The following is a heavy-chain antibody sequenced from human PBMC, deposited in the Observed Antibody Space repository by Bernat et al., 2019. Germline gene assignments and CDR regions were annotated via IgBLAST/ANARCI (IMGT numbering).Heavy chain of an antibody. CDR3: ASLYCTDASCYVYNWFDP. J-gene: IGHJ5*02. D-gene: IGHD2-15*01. Sequence: QVQLVQSGSELKKPGASVKVSCKASGYTFTSYAMNWVRQAPGQGLEWMGWINTNTGNPTYAQGFTGRFVFSLDTSVSTAYLRISSLKAEDTAVYYCASLYCTDASCYVYNWFDPWGQGTLVTVSS. CDR2: INTNTGNP. CDR1: GYTFTSYA. V-gene: IGHV7-4-1*02.